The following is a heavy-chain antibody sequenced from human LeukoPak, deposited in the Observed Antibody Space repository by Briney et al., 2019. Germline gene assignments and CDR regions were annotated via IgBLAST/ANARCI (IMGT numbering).Heavy chain of an antibody. CDR1: GDSISSNY. V-gene: IGHV4-59*13. Sequence: SDTLSLTCSVSGDSISSNYWIWIRQSTGKGLEWIGDIHYRGRTTYNPSLKSRVAMSPDTSKNQFSLRLSSVTAADTAVYYCARDREAVRPSHYHYYMDVWGKGTTVTVSS. CDR3: ARDREAVRPSHYHYYMDV. J-gene: IGHJ6*03. D-gene: IGHD6-6*01. CDR2: IHYRGRT.